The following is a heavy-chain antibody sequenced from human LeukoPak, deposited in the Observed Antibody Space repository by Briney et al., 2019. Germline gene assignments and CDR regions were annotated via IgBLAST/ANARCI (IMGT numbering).Heavy chain of an antibody. J-gene: IGHJ3*02. V-gene: IGHV4-39*01. CDR2: IYYSGST. Sequence: PSETLSLICTVSGGSISSSSYYWGWIRQPPGKGLEWIGSIYYSGSTYYNPSLKSRVTISVDTSKNQFSLKLSSVTAADTAVYYCAIRVVAATGDDAFDIWGQGQWSPSLQ. D-gene: IGHD2-15*01. CDR3: AIRVVAATGDDAFDI. CDR1: GGSISSSSYY.